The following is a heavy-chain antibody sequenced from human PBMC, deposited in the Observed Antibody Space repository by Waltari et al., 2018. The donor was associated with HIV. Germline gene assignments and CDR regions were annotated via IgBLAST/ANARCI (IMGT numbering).Heavy chain of an antibody. D-gene: IGHD6-25*01. CDR2: IYPGDSDT. J-gene: IGHJ6*02. Sequence: EVRLVQSGAEVNKPGESLKISCKVSGYSFTTYWFGWVRHMPGKGLEWMGIIYPGDSDTRYSPSFQGQVTISADKSISTAYLQWSSLKASDTAIYYCARRSGIAAANGYYGMDVWGQGTTVTVSS. CDR3: ARRSGIAAANGYYGMDV. CDR1: GYSFTTYW. V-gene: IGHV5-51*03.